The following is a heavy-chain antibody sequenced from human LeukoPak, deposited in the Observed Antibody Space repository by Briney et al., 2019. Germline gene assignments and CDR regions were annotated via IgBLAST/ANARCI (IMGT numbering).Heavy chain of an antibody. J-gene: IGHJ6*03. CDR2: ISSSGSTI. V-gene: IGHV3-11*04. Sequence: PGGSLRLSCAASGFTFSDYYMSWIRQAPGKGLEWVSYISSSGSTIYYADSVKGRFTISRDNAKNSLYLQMNSLRAEDTAVYHCARDYTKGYSYGYYYYYYMDVWGKGTTVTVSS. D-gene: IGHD5-18*01. CDR1: GFTFSDYY. CDR3: ARDYTKGYSYGYYYYYYMDV.